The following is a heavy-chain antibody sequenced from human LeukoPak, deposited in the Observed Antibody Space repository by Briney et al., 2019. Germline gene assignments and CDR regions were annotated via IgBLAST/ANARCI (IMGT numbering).Heavy chain of an antibody. CDR2: ISSSGSTI. D-gene: IGHD1-14*01. V-gene: IGHV3-48*03. Sequence: PGGSLRLSCAASGFTFSSYEMNWVRQAPGKGLEWVSYISSSGSTIYYADSVKGRFTISRDNAKNSLYLQMNSLRAEDTAVYYCAKDGMGNFFDYWGQGTLVTVSS. J-gene: IGHJ4*02. CDR1: GFTFSSYE. CDR3: AKDGMGNFFDY.